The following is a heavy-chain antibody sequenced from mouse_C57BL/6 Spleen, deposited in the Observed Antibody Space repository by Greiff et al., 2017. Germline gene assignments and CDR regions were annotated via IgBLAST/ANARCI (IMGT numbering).Heavy chain of an antibody. V-gene: IGHV5-17*01. CDR1: GFTFSDYG. D-gene: IGHD2-12*01. CDR3: ERHDLYYAMDY. CDR2: ISSGSSTI. Sequence: EVKLVESGGGLVKPGGSLKLSCAASGFTFSDYGMHWVRQAPEKGLEWVAYISSGSSTIYYADTVKGRFTIASDNAKNTLFLQMTSLRSEDTAMYYSERHDLYYAMDYWGQGTSVTVSS. J-gene: IGHJ4*01.